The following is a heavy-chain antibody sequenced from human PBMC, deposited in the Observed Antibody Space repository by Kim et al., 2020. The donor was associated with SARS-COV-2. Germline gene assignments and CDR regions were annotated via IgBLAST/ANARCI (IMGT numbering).Heavy chain of an antibody. CDR3: ARDYSPGYFDY. D-gene: IGHD4-4*01. Sequence: DYVRGRFTISRDNAKNTVFLQMDSLRVEDTAVYYCARDYSPGYFDYWGPGTLVAGSS. V-gene: IGHV3-74*01. J-gene: IGHJ4*02.